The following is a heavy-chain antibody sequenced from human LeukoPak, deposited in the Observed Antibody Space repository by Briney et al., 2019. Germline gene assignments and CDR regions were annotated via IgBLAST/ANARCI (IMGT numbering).Heavy chain of an antibody. CDR1: GSTVSSNY. CDR3: ARSQGGTMSLRHFDL. J-gene: IGHJ2*01. V-gene: IGHV3-53*01. CDR2: LNSAGNA. Sequence: GGSLRLSCAASGSTVSSNYMNWVRQAPGKGLQWVSVLNSAGNAYYADSVKGRFTISRDNSKNMLYLQMNSLRAEDTAVYYCARSQGGTMSLRHFDLWGRGTLVTVSS. D-gene: IGHD5/OR15-5a*01.